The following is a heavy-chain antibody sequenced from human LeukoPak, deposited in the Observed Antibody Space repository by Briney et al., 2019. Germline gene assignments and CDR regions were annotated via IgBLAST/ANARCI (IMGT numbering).Heavy chain of an antibody. CDR2: MNPKTGGT. D-gene: IGHD4-17*01. CDR1: GYTFTGYY. Sequence: ASVKVSCKASGYTFTGYYVHWVRQAPGQGLEWMGWMNPKTGGTSYAQKFQGRVTMTRDTSISTAYMELKKLRPDDTAFYFCARAPWRDYPEDYWGQGTLVTVSS. CDR3: ARAPWRDYPEDY. J-gene: IGHJ4*02. V-gene: IGHV1-2*02.